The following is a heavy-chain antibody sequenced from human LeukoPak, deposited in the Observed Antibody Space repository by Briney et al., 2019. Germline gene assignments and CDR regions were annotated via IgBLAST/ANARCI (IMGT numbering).Heavy chain of an antibody. CDR2: IYSGGST. CDR1: GFTVSSNY. CDR3: ARALSSNITPFQH. Sequence: GGSLRLSCAASGFTVSSNYMSWVRQAPGKGLEWVSVIYSGGSTYYADSVKGRFTISRDNSKNTLYLQMNSLRAEDTAVYYCARALSSNITPFQHWGQGTLVTVSS. V-gene: IGHV3-66*01. J-gene: IGHJ1*01. D-gene: IGHD6-13*01.